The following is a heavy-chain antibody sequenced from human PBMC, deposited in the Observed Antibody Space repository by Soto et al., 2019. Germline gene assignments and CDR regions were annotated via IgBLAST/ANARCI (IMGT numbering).Heavy chain of an antibody. CDR1: GGTFSSYT. Sequence: ASVKVSCKASGGTFSSYTISWVRQAPGQGLEWMGRIIPILGIANYAQKFQGRVTITADKSTNTAYMELSSLRSEDTAVYYCARDRGEYSGYDYYYYGMDVWGQGTTVTVSS. D-gene: IGHD5-12*01. CDR3: ARDRGEYSGYDYYYYGMDV. J-gene: IGHJ6*02. CDR2: IIPILGIA. V-gene: IGHV1-69*04.